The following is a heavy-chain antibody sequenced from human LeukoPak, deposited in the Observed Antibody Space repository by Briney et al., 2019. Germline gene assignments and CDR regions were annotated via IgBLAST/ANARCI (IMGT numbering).Heavy chain of an antibody. CDR3: ARRLLDIVVVPAGDAFDI. CDR2: IYYSGST. D-gene: IGHD2-2*01. Sequence: PSETLSLTCTVSGGSISSSSYYWGWIRQPPGKGLEWIGSIYYSGSTYYNPSLKSRVTISVDTSKNQFSLKLSSVTAADTAVYYCARRLLDIVVVPAGDAFDIWGQGTMVTVSS. J-gene: IGHJ3*02. CDR1: GGSISSSSYY. V-gene: IGHV4-39*01.